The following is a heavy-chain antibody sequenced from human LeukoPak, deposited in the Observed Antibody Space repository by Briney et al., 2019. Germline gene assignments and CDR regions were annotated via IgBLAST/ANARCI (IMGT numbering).Heavy chain of an antibody. CDR1: GGSISSYY. D-gene: IGHD2-2*02. J-gene: IGHJ3*02. V-gene: IGHV4-59*01. CDR3: ARLAGYTFDI. Sequence: PSETLSLTCTVSGGSISSYYWSWIRQPPGKGLEWIGYIYYSGSANYNPSLKSRVTISVDTSQNQFSLKLTSVTAADTAVYYCARLAGYTFDIWGQGTMVTVSS. CDR2: IYYSGSA.